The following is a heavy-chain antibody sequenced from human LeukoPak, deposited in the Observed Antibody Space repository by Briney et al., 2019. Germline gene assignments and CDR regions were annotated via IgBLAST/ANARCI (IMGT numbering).Heavy chain of an antibody. Sequence: ASVKVSCKASGYTFTSYGISWVRQAPGQGLEWMGWINAYNGNTNYAQKLQGRVTMTTDTSTSTAYMELRSLRSDDTAVYYCARDPGEVVVPAAKSGYYYYMDVWGKGTTVTVSS. CDR2: INAYNGNT. J-gene: IGHJ6*03. CDR1: GYTFTSYG. D-gene: IGHD2-2*01. CDR3: ARDPGEVVVPAAKSGYYYYMDV. V-gene: IGHV1-18*01.